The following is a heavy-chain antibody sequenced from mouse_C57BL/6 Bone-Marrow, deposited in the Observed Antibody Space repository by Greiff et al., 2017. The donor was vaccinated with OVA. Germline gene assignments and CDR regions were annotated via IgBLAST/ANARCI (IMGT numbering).Heavy chain of an antibody. CDR3: ARRDYDGYYFDY. J-gene: IGHJ2*01. V-gene: IGHV5-17*01. D-gene: IGHD2-4*01. Sequence: EVMLVEPGGGLVKPGASLKLSCAASGFTFSDYGMHWVRQAPEKGLEWVAYISSGSSTIYYADTVKGRFTISIDTAKTTLFLQMTSLRSEDTAMYYGARRDYDGYYFDYWGQGTTLTVSS. CDR2: ISSGSSTI. CDR1: GFTFSDYG.